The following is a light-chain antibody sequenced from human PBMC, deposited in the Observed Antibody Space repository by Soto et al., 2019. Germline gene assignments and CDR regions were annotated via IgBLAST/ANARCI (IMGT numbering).Light chain of an antibody. CDR1: QSVKNNY. CDR3: QQYADIPRS. Sequence: EIVLTQSPGTLSLSPGERATLSRKASQSVKNNYFAWYQHKPGQAPRLLIYSASSRATGIPDRFRGSGSGTDFTLTISRLEPEDFAIYYCQQYADIPRSFGPGTKVDIK. J-gene: IGKJ3*01. V-gene: IGKV3-20*01. CDR2: SAS.